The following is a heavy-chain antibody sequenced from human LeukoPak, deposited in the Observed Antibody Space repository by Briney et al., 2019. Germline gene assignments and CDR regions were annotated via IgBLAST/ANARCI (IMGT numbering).Heavy chain of an antibody. J-gene: IGHJ4*02. V-gene: IGHV3-11*04. CDR1: GFTFSDSY. D-gene: IGHD2-15*01. CDR2: ISSSGSTI. Sequence: GGSWRLPCEPSGFTFSDSYLSGTPRAQGRGWGGVSYISSSGSTIFYADSVKGRFTISRDNAKNSLYLQMNSLRAEDTAVYYCARSVVAATETFDYWGQGTLVTVSS. CDR3: ARSVVAATETFDY.